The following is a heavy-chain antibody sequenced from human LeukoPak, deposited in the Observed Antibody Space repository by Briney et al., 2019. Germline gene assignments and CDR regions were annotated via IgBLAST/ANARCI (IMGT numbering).Heavy chain of an antibody. CDR1: GFTFSIYA. CDR2: ISGSGGST. D-gene: IGHD2-15*01. CDR3: AKSSYCSGGSCYYYYGMDV. V-gene: IGHV3-23*01. Sequence: QAGGSLRLSCAASGFTFSIYAMSWVRQAPGKGLEWVSAISGSGGSTYYADSVKGRFTISRDNSKNTLYLQMNSLRAEDTAVYYCAKSSYCSGGSCYYYYGMDVWGQGTTVTVSS. J-gene: IGHJ6*02.